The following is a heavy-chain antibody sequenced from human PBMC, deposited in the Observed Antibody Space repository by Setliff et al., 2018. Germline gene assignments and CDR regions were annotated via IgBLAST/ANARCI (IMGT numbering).Heavy chain of an antibody. J-gene: IGHJ4*02. D-gene: IGHD2-15*01. CDR3: GRAIYCSSGSCSFDY. CDR2: IYYSGST. CDR1: GGSISSGSYY. Sequence: SETLSLTCIVSGGSISSGSYYWGWIRQPPGKGLEWIGNIYYSGSTYYNPSLKSRVTISVDTSKNQFSLKLSSVTAADTAVYYCGRAIYCSSGSCSFDYWGQGTLVTVSS. V-gene: IGHV4-39*07.